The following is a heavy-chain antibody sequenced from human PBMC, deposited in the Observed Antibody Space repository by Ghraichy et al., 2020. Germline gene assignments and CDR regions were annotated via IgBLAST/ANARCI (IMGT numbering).Heavy chain of an antibody. CDR1: GYNFRDYD. Sequence: ASVKVSCKASGYNFRDYDIHWVRQAPGQGPQWIGRINPNNGATDSAQRFQGRVAMTADTAMKTVYMELRRVTSDDTAFYYCTRRGKSHGSVQGFDYWGQG. CDR2: INPNNGAT. D-gene: IGHD5/OR15-5a*01. CDR3: TRRGKSHGSVQGFDY. V-gene: IGHV1-2*06. J-gene: IGHJ4*02.